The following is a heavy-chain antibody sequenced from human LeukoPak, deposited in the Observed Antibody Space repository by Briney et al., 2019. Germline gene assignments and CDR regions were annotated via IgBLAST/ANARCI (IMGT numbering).Heavy chain of an antibody. CDR2: ISAYNGNT. J-gene: IGHJ4*02. Sequence: ASVKVSCKASGYTFTSYGISWVRQAPGQGLEWMGWISAYNGNTNYAQKLQGRVTITTDTSTSTAYMELRSLRSDDPAVYYCARTPRGEMQGGPHDYDFWSGSDYWGQGTLVTVSS. CDR1: GYTFTSYG. V-gene: IGHV1-18*01. CDR3: ARTPRGEMQGGPHDYDFWSGSDY. D-gene: IGHD3-3*01.